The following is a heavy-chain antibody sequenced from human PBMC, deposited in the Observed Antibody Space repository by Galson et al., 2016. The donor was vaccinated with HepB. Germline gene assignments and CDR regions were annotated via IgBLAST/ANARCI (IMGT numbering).Heavy chain of an antibody. D-gene: IGHD3-10*01. Sequence: PALVKPTQTLTLTCTFSGFSLSTSGMCVSWIRQPPGKALEWLARIDWDDDKYYSTSLKTRLTISKDTSKNQVVLTMTNMDPVDTATYYCARRHITMVRGVIITSSYFDYWGQGTLVTVSS. CDR3: ARRHITMVRGVIITSSYFDY. CDR2: IDWDDDK. CDR1: GFSLSTSGMC. J-gene: IGHJ4*02. V-gene: IGHV2-70*11.